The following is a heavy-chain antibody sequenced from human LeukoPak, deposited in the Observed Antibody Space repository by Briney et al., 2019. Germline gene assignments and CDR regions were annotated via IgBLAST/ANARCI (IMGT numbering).Heavy chain of an antibody. CDR2: ISSSCSTI. CDR3: ARDPDITMVRGVVDGMDV. D-gene: IGHD3-10*01. V-gene: IGHV3-48*03. Sequence: GGSLRLSCAASGFTFSSYEMNWVRQAPGQGLDRVSYISSSCSTIYYADSVKGRLTISRDNAKNSLYLQMNSLRAEDTAVYYCARDPDITMVRGVVDGMDVWVQGTTVTVSS. J-gene: IGHJ6*02. CDR1: GFTFSSYE.